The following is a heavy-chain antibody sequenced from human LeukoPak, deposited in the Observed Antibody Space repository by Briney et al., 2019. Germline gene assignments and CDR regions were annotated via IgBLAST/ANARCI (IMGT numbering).Heavy chain of an antibody. V-gene: IGHV1-18*01. CDR1: GYTFTKYG. J-gene: IGHJ5*02. CDR3: ARGGSPLGWFDP. D-gene: IGHD3-10*01. Sequence: ASVKVSCKTSGYTFTKYGLTWVRQAPGQGLEWMGWISGDNGDTNYAQKFQGRVTMTKDTSTRTVYMELRSLRFDDTAVYYCARGGSPLGWFDPWGQGTLVTVSS. CDR2: ISGDNGDT.